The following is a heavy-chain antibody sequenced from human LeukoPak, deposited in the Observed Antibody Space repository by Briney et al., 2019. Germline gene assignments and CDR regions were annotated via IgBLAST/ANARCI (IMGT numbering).Heavy chain of an antibody. CDR3: ARSSIKVAGSVFDY. CDR2: IIPILGIA. CDR1: GGTFSSYA. Sequence: SVKVSCKASGGTFSSYAISWVRQAPGQGLEWMGRIIPILGIANYAQKFQGRVTITAGKSTSTAYMELSSLRSEDTAVYYCARSSIKVAGSVFDYWGQGTLVTVSS. J-gene: IGHJ4*02. V-gene: IGHV1-69*04. D-gene: IGHD6-19*01.